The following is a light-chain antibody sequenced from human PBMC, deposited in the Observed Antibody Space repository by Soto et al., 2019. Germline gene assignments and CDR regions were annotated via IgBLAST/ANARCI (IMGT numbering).Light chain of an antibody. Sequence: DIVMTQSPASLAVSLGERATINCKSSQRVLSSSNNKNYLAWYQQKPGQPPKLLIYWASTRESGVPDRFSGSGSGTDFTLTISSLQAEDVAVYYCQQYYSTPQTFGQGTKVEIK. CDR2: WAS. J-gene: IGKJ1*01. CDR1: QRVLSSSNNKNY. V-gene: IGKV4-1*01. CDR3: QQYYSTPQT.